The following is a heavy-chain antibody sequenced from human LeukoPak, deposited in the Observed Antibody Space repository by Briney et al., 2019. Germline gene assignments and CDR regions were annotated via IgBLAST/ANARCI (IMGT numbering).Heavy chain of an antibody. J-gene: IGHJ4*02. D-gene: IGHD5-18*01. CDR1: GFTFSSYA. CDR2: ISGSGGST. Sequence: PGGSLRLSCAASGFTFSSYAMSWVRQAPGKGLEWVSAISGSGGSTYYADSVKGRFTISRDDSKNTLYLQMNSLRAEDTAVYYSANPPIVDTAMVGTDYWGQGTLVTVSS. V-gene: IGHV3-23*01. CDR3: ANPPIVDTAMVGTDY.